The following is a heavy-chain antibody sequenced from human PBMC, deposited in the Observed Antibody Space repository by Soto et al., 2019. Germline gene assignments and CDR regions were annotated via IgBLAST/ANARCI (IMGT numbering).Heavy chain of an antibody. CDR2: IWYDGSNK. CDR1: GFTFSSYG. Sequence: PGGSLRLSCAASGFTFSSYGMHWVRQAPGKGLEWVAVIWYDGSNKYYADSVKGRFTISRDNSKNTLYLQMNSLRAEDTAVYYCAREYYYDSSGYWPWGQGTLVTVSS. D-gene: IGHD3-22*01. V-gene: IGHV3-33*01. CDR3: AREYYYDSSGYWP. J-gene: IGHJ5*02.